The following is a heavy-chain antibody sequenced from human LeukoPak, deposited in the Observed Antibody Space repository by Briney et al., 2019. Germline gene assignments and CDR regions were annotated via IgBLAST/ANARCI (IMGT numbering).Heavy chain of an antibody. D-gene: IGHD6-13*01. CDR1: GFIFSSYS. Sequence: GESLRLSCAASGFIFSSYSINWVRQAPGKGLEWISYISSSSDTIYYADSVKGRFTISRDNVKNSLYLQMNSLRAEDTAVYYCAKTNGYSSSWYIVDYYYYMDVWGKGTTVTVSS. CDR2: ISSSSDTI. J-gene: IGHJ6*03. CDR3: AKTNGYSSSWYIVDYYYYMDV. V-gene: IGHV3-48*01.